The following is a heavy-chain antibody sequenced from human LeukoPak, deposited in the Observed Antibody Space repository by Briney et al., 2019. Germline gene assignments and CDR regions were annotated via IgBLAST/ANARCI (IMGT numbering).Heavy chain of an antibody. CDR2: INPKNGAT. D-gene: IGHD2-8*01. J-gene: IGHJ3*02. Sequence: ASVNVSCKASGYTFTHYYLHWVRQPPAQGLAWMGWINPKNGATNYALKFQGRVSMTRDTSISTVYVELSGLRAGDAAVYYCATNYLGVFDIWGQGKMVTVSS. V-gene: IGHV1-2*02. CDR3: ATNYLGVFDI. CDR1: GYTFTHYY.